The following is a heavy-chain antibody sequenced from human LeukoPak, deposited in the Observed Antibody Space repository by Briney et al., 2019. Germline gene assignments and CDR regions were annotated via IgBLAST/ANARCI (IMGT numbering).Heavy chain of an antibody. D-gene: IGHD2/OR15-2a*01. CDR3: AKEAAAAQNRGSFFDY. CDR1: GFTFSAYG. CDR2: VSFDGNNK. Sequence: GRSLRLSCATSGFTFSAYGMHWARQAPGKGLEGVAVVSFDGNNKYYADSVKGRSTISRDNSKTTLYLQMNSLRTEDTAVYYCAKEAAAAQNRGSFFDYWGQGTLVTVSS. J-gene: IGHJ4*02. V-gene: IGHV3-30*18.